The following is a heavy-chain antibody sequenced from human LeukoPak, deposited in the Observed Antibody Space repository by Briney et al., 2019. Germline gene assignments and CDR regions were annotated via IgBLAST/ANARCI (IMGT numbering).Heavy chain of an antibody. D-gene: IGHD5-24*01. CDR2: ISGRGGGT. J-gene: IGHJ4*02. CDR1: RFTFSSYD. V-gene: IGHV3-23*01. CDR3: AKDLFGDGYNFDY. Sequence: PGGSLRLSCAASRFTFSSYDMSWVRQAPGKGLERVSTISGRGGGTYYADSVKGRFTISRDNSKNTLYLQMNSLRAEDTAVYYCAKDLFGDGYNFDYWGQGTMVTVSS.